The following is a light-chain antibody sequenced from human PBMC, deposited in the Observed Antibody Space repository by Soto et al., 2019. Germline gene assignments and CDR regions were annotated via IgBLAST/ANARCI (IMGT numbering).Light chain of an antibody. J-gene: IGLJ3*02. CDR1: RSHIGRNF. V-gene: IGLV1-47*01. CDR3: AAWDDTLDAQV. CDR2: RNN. Sequence: QTVVTQSPSASGTPGQRVTISCSGSRSHIGRNFVYWYQHVPGTAPRLLIQRNNERPSGVPDRFSGSKSGTSVSLAISGLRSDDEATYYCAAWDDTLDAQVFGGGTKVTVL.